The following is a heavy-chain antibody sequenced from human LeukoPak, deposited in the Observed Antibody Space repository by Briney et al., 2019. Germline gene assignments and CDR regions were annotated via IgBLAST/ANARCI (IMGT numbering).Heavy chain of an antibody. J-gene: IGHJ4*02. CDR1: GGTFISYA. V-gene: IGHV1-69*01. D-gene: IGHD6-19*01. CDR2: IIPIFGTA. Sequence: SVKVSCKASGGTFISYAISWVRQAPGQGLEWMGGIIPIFGTANYAQKFQGRVTITADESTSTAYMELSSLRSEDTAVYYCARSAVAGTLRYFDYWGQGTLVTVSS. CDR3: ARSAVAGTLRYFDY.